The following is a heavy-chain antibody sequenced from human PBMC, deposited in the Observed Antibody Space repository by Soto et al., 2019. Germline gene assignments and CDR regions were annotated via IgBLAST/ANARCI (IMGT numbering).Heavy chain of an antibody. Sequence: GGSLRLSCAASGFTFSSYAMSWVRQAPGKGLEWVSAISGSGGSTYYADSVKGRFTISRDNSKNTLYLKMNSLRAEDTAVFYCAKGSGGSYGLVDSWGQGTLVTVSS. V-gene: IGHV3-23*01. CDR1: GFTFSSYA. CDR3: AKGSGGSYGLVDS. D-gene: IGHD1-26*01. CDR2: ISGSGGST. J-gene: IGHJ4*02.